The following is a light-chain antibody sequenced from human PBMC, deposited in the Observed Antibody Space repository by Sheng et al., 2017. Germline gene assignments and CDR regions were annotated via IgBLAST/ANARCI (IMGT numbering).Light chain of an antibody. CDR3: YSYATSLFYV. Sequence: QSALTQPPSASGSPGQSVTISCTGTSSDVGGYDYVSWYQQHPGKVPKLMIYEVSKRPSGVSNRFSGSKSGNTASLTISGLQAEDEAAYYCYSYATSLFYVFGTGTKVTVL. V-gene: IGLV2-8*01. CDR2: EVS. J-gene: IGLJ1*01. CDR1: SSDVGGYDY.